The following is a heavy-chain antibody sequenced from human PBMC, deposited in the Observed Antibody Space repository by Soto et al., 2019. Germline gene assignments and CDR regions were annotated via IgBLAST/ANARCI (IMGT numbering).Heavy chain of an antibody. V-gene: IGHV4-4*02. J-gene: IGHJ4*02. CDR2: IYNSGST. Sequence: SETLSLTRAVSGGSITSGDWWSWVRQPPGKGLEWIGEIYNSGSTNYNPSLTSRVTISVDKSMNQFSLKLSSVTAADTAMYYCARLSSQLLDYWGQGILVTVSS. CDR3: ARLSSQLLDY. D-gene: IGHD6-13*01. CDR1: GGSITSGDW.